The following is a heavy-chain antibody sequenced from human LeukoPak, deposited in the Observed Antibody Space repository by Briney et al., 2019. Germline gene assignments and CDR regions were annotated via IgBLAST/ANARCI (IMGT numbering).Heavy chain of an antibody. V-gene: IGHV4-30-2*01. Sequence: SETLSLTCAVSGGSISSGGYSWSWIRQPPGKGLEWIGYINHSGSTNYNPSLKSRVTISVDTSKNQFSLKLSSVTAADTAVYYCARGRGDPGYYFDYWGQGTLVTVSS. CDR2: INHSGST. J-gene: IGHJ4*02. CDR3: ARGRGDPGYYFDY. CDR1: GGSISSGGYS. D-gene: IGHD2-21*01.